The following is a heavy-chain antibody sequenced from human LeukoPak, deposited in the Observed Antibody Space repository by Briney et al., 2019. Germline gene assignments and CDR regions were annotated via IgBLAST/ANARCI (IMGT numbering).Heavy chain of an antibody. CDR1: GFSFSTAW. V-gene: IGHV3-15*01. J-gene: IGHJ4*02. CDR3: TTDFSHFDFSSGFYSY. D-gene: IGHD3-3*01. CDR2: IKANIDGGTT. Sequence: GGSLRLSCAASGFSFSTAWMVWVRQTPGQGLEWVGRIKANIDGGTTDFAAPVKGRFTISRDDVRKMVYLQMNSLKTDDTGVYYCTTDFSHFDFSSGFYSYWGQGTLVAVFS.